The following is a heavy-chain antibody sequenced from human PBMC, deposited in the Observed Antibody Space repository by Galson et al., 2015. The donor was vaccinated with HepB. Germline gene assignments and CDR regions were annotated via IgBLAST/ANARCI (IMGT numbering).Heavy chain of an antibody. CDR1: GYTFTSYG. D-gene: IGHD3-10*01. CDR2: ISAYNGNT. V-gene: IGHV1-18*04. Sequence: SVKVSCKASGYTFTSYGISWVRQAPGQGLEWMGWISAYNGNTNYAQKLQGRVTMTTDTSTSTAYMELRSLRSDDTAVYYCARDENTMVRGVISSRTGVDYWGQGTLVTVSS. J-gene: IGHJ4*02. CDR3: ARDENTMVRGVISSRTGVDY.